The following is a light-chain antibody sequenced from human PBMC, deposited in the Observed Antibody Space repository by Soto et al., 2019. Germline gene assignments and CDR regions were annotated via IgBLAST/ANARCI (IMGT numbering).Light chain of an antibody. V-gene: IGLV1-44*01. CDR1: SSNIGRNT. J-gene: IGLJ2*01. Sequence: QSVLTQPPSVSGTPGQRVTVSCSGSSSNIGRNTVNWYQQLPGTAPTLLIYSNNQRPSGVPDRFSGSKSGTSASLAISGLQSEDEADYYCAAWDDSLSGHVVFGGGTKLTVL. CDR2: SNN. CDR3: AAWDDSLSGHVV.